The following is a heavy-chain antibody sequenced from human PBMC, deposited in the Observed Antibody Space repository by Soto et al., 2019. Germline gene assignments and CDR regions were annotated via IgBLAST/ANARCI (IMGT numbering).Heavy chain of an antibody. CDR1: GGTFSSYA. Sequence: QVQLVQSGAEVKKPGSSVKVSCKASGGTFSSYAISWVRQAPGQGLEWMGGIIPIFGTANYAQKFQGRVTITADESTSTAYMELSSLRSEDTAVYYCAGGLGDYDYYYYYGMDVWGQGTTVTVSS. D-gene: IGHD4-17*01. J-gene: IGHJ6*02. V-gene: IGHV1-69*01. CDR2: IIPIFGTA. CDR3: AGGLGDYDYYYYYGMDV.